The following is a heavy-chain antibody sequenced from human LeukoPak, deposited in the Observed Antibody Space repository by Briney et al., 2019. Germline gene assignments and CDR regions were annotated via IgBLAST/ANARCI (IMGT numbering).Heavy chain of an antibody. D-gene: IGHD3-9*01. CDR3: AMNILTGYPGYFDY. CDR2: ISAYNGNT. Sequence: ASVKVSCKASGYTFTSYGISWVRQAPGQGLEWMGWISAYNGNTNYAQELQGRVTMTTDTSTSTAYMELRSLRSDDTAVYYCAMNILTGYPGYFDYWGQGTLVTVSS. V-gene: IGHV1-18*01. J-gene: IGHJ4*02. CDR1: GYTFTSYG.